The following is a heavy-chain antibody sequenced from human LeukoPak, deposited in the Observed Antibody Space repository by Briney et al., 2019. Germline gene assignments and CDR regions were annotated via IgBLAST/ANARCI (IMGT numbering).Heavy chain of an antibody. Sequence: ASVKVSCKASGYTFTSYYMHWVRQAPGQGLEWMGIISPSGGSTNYAQKFQGRVTITADKSTSTAYMELSSLRSEDTAVYYCARGVELGEYYYGSGSYYNWFDPWGQGTLVTVSS. CDR2: ISPSGGST. V-gene: IGHV1-46*01. D-gene: IGHD3-10*01. CDR1: GYTFTSYY. CDR3: ARGVELGEYYYGSGSYYNWFDP. J-gene: IGHJ5*02.